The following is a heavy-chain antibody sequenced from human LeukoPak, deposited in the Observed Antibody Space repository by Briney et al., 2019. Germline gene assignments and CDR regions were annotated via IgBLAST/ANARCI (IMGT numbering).Heavy chain of an antibody. Sequence: ASETLSLTCIVSGYSISSGHYWGWIRPPPGKGLEWIGSIYHSGSTYYNPSLKSRVTISVDTSKNHFSLKLSSVTAADTAVYYCARVYYYYYYMDVWGKGTTVTVSS. V-gene: IGHV4-38-2*02. J-gene: IGHJ6*03. CDR2: IYHSGST. CDR1: GYSISSGHY. CDR3: ARVYYYYYYMDV.